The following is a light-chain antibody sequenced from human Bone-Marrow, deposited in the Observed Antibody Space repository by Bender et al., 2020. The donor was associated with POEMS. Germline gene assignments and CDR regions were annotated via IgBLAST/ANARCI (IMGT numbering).Light chain of an antibody. CDR3: SSHAGSNSYV. J-gene: IGLJ1*01. Sequence: QSVLTQPPSASGTPGQRVTISCSGGSSNIGAHAVNWYQHLPGTAPKLLIYSSHRRPSGVPDRFSGSKSGNTASLTVSGLQAEDEADYYCSSHAGSNSYVFGSGTKVTVL. CDR2: SSH. V-gene: IGLV1-44*01. CDR1: SSNIGAHA.